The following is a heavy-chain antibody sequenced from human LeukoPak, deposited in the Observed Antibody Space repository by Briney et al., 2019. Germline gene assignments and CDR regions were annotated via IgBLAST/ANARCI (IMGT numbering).Heavy chain of an antibody. J-gene: IGHJ6*03. CDR3: ARVTEQLVPLFYYYYYMDV. Sequence: SEALSLTCTVSGGSISSSSYYWGWIRQPPGKGLEWIGSIYYSGSTYYNPSLKSRVTISVDTSKNQFSRKLSSVTAADTAVYYCARVTEQLVPLFYYYYYMDVWGKGTTVTVSS. D-gene: IGHD6-6*01. CDR2: IYYSGST. V-gene: IGHV4-39*07. CDR1: GGSISSSSYY.